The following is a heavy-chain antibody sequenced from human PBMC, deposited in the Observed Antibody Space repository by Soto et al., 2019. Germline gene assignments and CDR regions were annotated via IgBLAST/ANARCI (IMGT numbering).Heavy chain of an antibody. V-gene: IGHV4-34*01. CDR2: VNQSGST. CDR3: ARHPGASYYNWFDP. Sequence: SETLPLTSAVYGGYFMGHYWRWIRQPPGKGLEWIGEVNQSGSTNYSPSFQGHVTISAEKSISTAYLQWSSLKASDTAIYYCARHPGASYYNWFDPWGHGTLVTVSS. J-gene: IGHJ5*02. D-gene: IGHD1-26*01. CDR1: GGYFMGHY.